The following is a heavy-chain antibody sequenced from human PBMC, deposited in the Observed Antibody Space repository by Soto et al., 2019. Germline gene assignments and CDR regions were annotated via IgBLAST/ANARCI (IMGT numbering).Heavy chain of an antibody. CDR2: ISAYNGNT. Sequence: QVQLVQSGAEVKKPGSSVKVSCKASGGTFTSYGISWVRQAPGQGLEWMGWISAYNGNTNYAQKLQGRVTMTTDTSTSTAYMELRSLRSDDTAVYYCARGIVGATKAEYFQHWGQGTLVTVSS. CDR3: ARGIVGATKAEYFQH. CDR1: GGTFTSYG. V-gene: IGHV1-18*04. J-gene: IGHJ1*01. D-gene: IGHD1-26*01.